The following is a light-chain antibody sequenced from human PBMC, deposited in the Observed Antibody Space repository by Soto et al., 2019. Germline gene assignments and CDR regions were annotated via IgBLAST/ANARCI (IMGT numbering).Light chain of an antibody. CDR1: QSISGW. J-gene: IGKJ1*01. CDR2: DVS. CDR3: QQYNSYPWT. Sequence: DIQMTQSPSTLSASVGDRSTITSRASQSISGWLAWYQQKPGKAPKLLIYDVSSLESGVPSRFSGSGSGTEFTLAISSLQPDDFATYYCQQYNSYPWTFGQGTKVDIK. V-gene: IGKV1-5*01.